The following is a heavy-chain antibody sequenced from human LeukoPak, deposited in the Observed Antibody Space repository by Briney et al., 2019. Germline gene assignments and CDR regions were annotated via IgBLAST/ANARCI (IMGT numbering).Heavy chain of an antibody. V-gene: IGHV4-34*01. CDR2: INHSGST. D-gene: IGHD3-22*01. CDR3: ARGRGKIVVVIRRWYFDL. J-gene: IGHJ2*01. CDR1: GGSFSGYY. Sequence: SETLSLTCAVYGGSFSGYYWSWIRQPPGKGLEWIGEINHSGSTNYNPSLKSRVTISVDTSKNQFSLKLSSVTAADTAVYYCARGRGKIVVVIRRWYFDLWGRGTLATVSS.